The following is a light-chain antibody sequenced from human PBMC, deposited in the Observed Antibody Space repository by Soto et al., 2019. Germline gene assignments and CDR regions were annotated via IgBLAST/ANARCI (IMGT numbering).Light chain of an antibody. CDR2: GAS. J-gene: IGKJ4*01. CDR3: QQANGFPPLT. Sequence: EIVLTQSPGTLSLSPGERATLSCRASQSVSSSYLAWYQQKPGQAPRLLIYGASSRATGIPDRFSGSGSGTDFTLTISSLQPEDFATYYCQQANGFPPLTFGGGTTVEIK. V-gene: IGKV3-20*01. CDR1: QSVSSSY.